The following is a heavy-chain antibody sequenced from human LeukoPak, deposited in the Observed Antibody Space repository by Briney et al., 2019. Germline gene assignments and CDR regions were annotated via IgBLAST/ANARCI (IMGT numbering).Heavy chain of an antibody. CDR1: GFTFSSYG. V-gene: IGHV3-30*18. CDR3: AKDKWYYYDSSGYSTTLDY. D-gene: IGHD3-22*01. Sequence: GRSLRLSCAASGFTFSSYGMHWVRQAPGKGLELVAVISYDGSNKYYADSVKGRFTISRDNSKNTLYLQMNSLRAEDTAVYYCAKDKWYYYDSSGYSTTLDYWGQGTLVTVSS. J-gene: IGHJ4*02. CDR2: ISYDGSNK.